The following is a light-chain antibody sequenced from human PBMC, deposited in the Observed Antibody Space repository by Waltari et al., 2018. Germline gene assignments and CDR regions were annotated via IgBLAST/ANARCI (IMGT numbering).Light chain of an antibody. CDR1: SSDVGRYNY. V-gene: IGLV2-14*03. Sequence: QSALTQPASVSGSPGQSITISCTGTSSDVGRYNYVSWYQQHPCKAPKLLIDDVSDRPSGVSNRFSGSKSGNTAFLTISGLQAEDEGDYYCNSYASNSDGLFGGGTKLTVL. J-gene: IGLJ2*01. CDR2: DVS. CDR3: NSYASNSDGL.